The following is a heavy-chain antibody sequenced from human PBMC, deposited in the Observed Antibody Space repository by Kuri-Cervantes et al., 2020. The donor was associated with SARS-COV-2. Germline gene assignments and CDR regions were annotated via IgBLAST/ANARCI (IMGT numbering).Heavy chain of an antibody. Sequence: AGSLRLSCAASGFTFSSYWMSWVRQAPGKGLEWVANIKQDGSEKYYVDSVKGRFTISRDNAKNSLYLQMNSLRAEDTAVYYCARATVGQAAYYYYYMDVWGKGTTVTVSS. D-gene: IGHD4-23*01. CDR3: ARATVGQAAYYYYYMDV. CDR1: GFTFSSYW. J-gene: IGHJ6*03. V-gene: IGHV3-7*04. CDR2: IKQDGSEK.